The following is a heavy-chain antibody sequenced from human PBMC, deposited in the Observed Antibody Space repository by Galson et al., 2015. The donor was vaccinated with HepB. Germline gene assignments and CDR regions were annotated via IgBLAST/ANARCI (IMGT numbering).Heavy chain of an antibody. V-gene: IGHV1-3*01. D-gene: IGHD3-22*01. CDR2: INAGNGNT. CDR1: GYTFTSYA. J-gene: IGHJ4*02. CDR3: ARESPLLSYDSSGYPLY. Sequence: SVKVSCKASGYTFTSYAMHWVRQAPGQRLEWMGWINAGNGNTKYSQKFQGRVTITRDTSASTAYMELSSLRSEDTAVYYCARESPLLSYDSSGYPLYWGQGTLVTVSS.